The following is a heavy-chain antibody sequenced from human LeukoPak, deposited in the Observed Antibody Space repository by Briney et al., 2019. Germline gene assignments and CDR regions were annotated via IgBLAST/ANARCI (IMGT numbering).Heavy chain of an antibody. V-gene: IGHV4-59*02. Sequence: SETLSLTCTISGGSVSDYYCSWIRQSPGKGLEWIGYIYDTGSTSYSPSLKSRVTMSAYTSQNQFSLKLSSVTAADTAVYYCASRKLGNDYWGQGTLVTVSP. CDR2: IYDTGST. J-gene: IGHJ4*02. D-gene: IGHD7-27*01. CDR3: ASRKLGNDY. CDR1: GGSVSDYY.